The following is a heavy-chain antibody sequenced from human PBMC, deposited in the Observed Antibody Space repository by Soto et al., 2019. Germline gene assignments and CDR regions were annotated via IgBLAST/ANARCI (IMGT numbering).Heavy chain of an antibody. CDR3: ARIWDSSGYYQNWFDP. J-gene: IGHJ5*02. V-gene: IGHV1-18*01. Sequence: ASVKVSCKASGYTFTSYGISWVRQAPGQGLEWMGWISAYNGNTNYAQKLQGRVTMTTDTSTSTAYMELRSLRSDDTAVYYCARIWDSSGYYQNWFDPWGQGTLVTVSS. CDR1: GYTFTSYG. D-gene: IGHD3-22*01. CDR2: ISAYNGNT.